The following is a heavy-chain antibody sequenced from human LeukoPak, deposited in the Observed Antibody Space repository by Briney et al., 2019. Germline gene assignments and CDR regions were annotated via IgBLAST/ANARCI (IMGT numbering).Heavy chain of an antibody. CDR1: GFTFSSYS. J-gene: IGHJ3*01. CDR3: GSAPVYYDSSGYRGGDEAFDF. CDR2: ISSSSSYI. Sequence: GGPLRLSCAASGFTFSSYSINWVRQAPGKGLEWVSSISSSSSYIYYADSVKGRFTISRDNAKNSLYLQMNSLRAEDPAVFYCGSAPVYYDSSGYRGGDEAFDFWGKGTMVTVSS. D-gene: IGHD3-22*01. V-gene: IGHV3-21*01.